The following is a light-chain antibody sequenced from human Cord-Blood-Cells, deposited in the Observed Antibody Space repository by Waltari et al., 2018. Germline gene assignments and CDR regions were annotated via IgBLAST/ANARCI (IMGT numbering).Light chain of an antibody. Sequence: EIVLTQSPGTLSLSPGERATLSCRASQCVSSSYLAWYQQKPGQAPRLLLYGASSKATGIPDRFSGSGSGTDFTLTISRLEPEDFAVYYCQQYGSSPFTFGPGTKVDIK. CDR3: QQYGSSPFT. J-gene: IGKJ3*01. V-gene: IGKV3-20*01. CDR2: GAS. CDR1: QCVSSSY.